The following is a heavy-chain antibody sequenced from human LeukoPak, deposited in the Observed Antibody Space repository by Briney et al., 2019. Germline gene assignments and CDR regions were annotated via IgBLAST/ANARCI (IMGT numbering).Heavy chain of an antibody. Sequence: PGRSLRLSCAVSGFTFDDYAMHWVRQVPGKGLEWVSGINWNSDSIGYADSAKGRFIISRDNAKKTVYLQLNSLRDEDTAVYFCARHWHSGSNHYYYYMDVWGKGTTVTISS. CDR1: GFTFDDYA. J-gene: IGHJ6*03. CDR2: INWNSDSI. V-gene: IGHV3-9*01. D-gene: IGHD5-12*01. CDR3: ARHWHSGSNHYYYYMDV.